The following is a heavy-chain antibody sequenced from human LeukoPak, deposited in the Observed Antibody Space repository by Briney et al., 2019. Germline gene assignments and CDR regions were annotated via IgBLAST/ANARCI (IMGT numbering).Heavy chain of an antibody. CDR3: ARSSVAVTGAFDY. V-gene: IGHV6-1*01. J-gene: IGHJ4*02. CDR1: GDSVSSNSGA. Sequence: SQTLSLTCAISGDSVSSNSGAWNWIRQSPSRGLEWLGRTYYRSKWYNDYAVSVKSRITINPDTSNNHFSLHLNSVTPEDTAVYYCARSSVAVTGAFDYWGQGTLVTASS. CDR2: TYYRSKWYN. D-gene: IGHD6-19*01.